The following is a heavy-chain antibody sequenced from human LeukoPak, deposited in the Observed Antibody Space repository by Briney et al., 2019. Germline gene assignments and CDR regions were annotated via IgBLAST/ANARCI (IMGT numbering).Heavy chain of an antibody. CDR3: AKGGRTWDY. Sequence: GESLKISCAASGLTFSSYAMSWVRQAPGKGLEWVSAISGSGGSTYYADSVKGRFTISRDNSKNTLYLQMNSLRAEDTAVYYCAKGGRTWDYWGQGTLVTVSS. D-gene: IGHD1-1*01. V-gene: IGHV3-23*01. J-gene: IGHJ4*02. CDR2: ISGSGGST. CDR1: GLTFSSYA.